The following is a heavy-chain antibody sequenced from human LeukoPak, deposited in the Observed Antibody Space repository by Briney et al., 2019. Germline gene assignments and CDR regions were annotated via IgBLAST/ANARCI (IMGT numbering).Heavy chain of an antibody. D-gene: IGHD2-8*01. CDR1: GFTFSSYS. V-gene: IGHV3-21*01. CDR2: ISSSSSSYI. Sequence: GGSLRLSCAASGFTFSSYSMNWVRQAPGKGLEWVSSISSSSSSYIYYADSVKGRFTISRDNAKNSLYLQMNSLRAEDTAVYYCARAQLMGNYFDYWGQGTLVTVSS. CDR3: ARAQLMGNYFDY. J-gene: IGHJ4*02.